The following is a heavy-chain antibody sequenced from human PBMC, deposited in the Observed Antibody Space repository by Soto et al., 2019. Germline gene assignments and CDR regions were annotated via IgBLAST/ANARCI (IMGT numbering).Heavy chain of an antibody. CDR1: GGSISSGGYY. D-gene: IGHD1-1*01. V-gene: IGHV4-31*03. Sequence: SETLSLTCTVSGGSISSGGYYWSWIRQHPGKGLEWIGYIYYSGSTYYNPSLKSRVTISVDTSKNQFSLKLSSVTASDTAVYYCARDTNWSPLAYAFDIWGQGTMVTVSS. CDR2: IYYSGST. CDR3: ARDTNWSPLAYAFDI. J-gene: IGHJ3*02.